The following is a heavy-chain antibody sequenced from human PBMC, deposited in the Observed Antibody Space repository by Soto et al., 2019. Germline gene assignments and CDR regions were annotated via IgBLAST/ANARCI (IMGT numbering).Heavy chain of an antibody. CDR3: ARVATIGWHYYYYMDV. CDR1: GFTISSYW. V-gene: IGHV3-74*01. J-gene: IGHJ6*03. CDR2: INSDGSST. Sequence: GRSLRVSCAASGFTISSYWMHWVSKAQGKGLVWVSRINSDGSSTSYADSVKGRFTISRDNAKNTLYLQMNSLRAEDTAVYYCARVATIGWHYYYYMDVWGKGTTVTVSS. D-gene: IGHD1-26*01.